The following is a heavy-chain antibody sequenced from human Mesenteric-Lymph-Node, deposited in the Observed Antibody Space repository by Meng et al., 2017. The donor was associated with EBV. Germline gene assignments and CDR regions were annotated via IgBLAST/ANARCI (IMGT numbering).Heavy chain of an antibody. Sequence: QLQQSGPGLVRPSQPPSPTCAIPGDSVSSNSAAGNWIRQSPSRGLEWLGRTYYKSKWYNDYAVSVKSRITINPDTSKNQFSLHLNSVTPEDTAVYYCTRDGGLNSGGTRFDYWGQGTLVTVSS. CDR3: TRDGGLNSGGTRFDY. CDR2: TYYKSKWYN. D-gene: IGHD2-15*01. J-gene: IGHJ4*02. V-gene: IGHV6-1*01. CDR1: GDSVSSNSAA.